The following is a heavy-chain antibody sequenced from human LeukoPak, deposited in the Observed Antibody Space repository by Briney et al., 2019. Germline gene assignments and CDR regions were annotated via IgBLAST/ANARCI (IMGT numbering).Heavy chain of an antibody. CDR3: ARDGNCNYHHSPY. CDR2: IYYNGAT. V-gene: IGHV4-59*01. D-gene: IGHD4-11*01. J-gene: IGHJ4*02. Sequence: SETLSLTCTVSGGSISGYYWSWIRQPPGKGLEWVGYIYYNGATNYNSSLKSRVTISVDASKNQFSLKLTSVSAADTAVYYCARDGNCNYHHSPYWGQATLVTVSS. CDR1: GGSISGYY.